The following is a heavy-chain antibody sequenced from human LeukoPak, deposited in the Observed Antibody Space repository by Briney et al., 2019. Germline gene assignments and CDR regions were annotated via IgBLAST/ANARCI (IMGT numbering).Heavy chain of an antibody. Sequence: GGSLRLSCAASGFTFDDYAMHWVRQAPGKGLEWVSGISWNSGSIGYADSVKGRFTISRDNAKNSLYLQVNSLRAEDTALYYCAKDRQANYYGSSGYYNWGQGTLVTVSS. J-gene: IGHJ4*02. CDR2: ISWNSGSI. D-gene: IGHD3-22*01. CDR3: AKDRQANYYGSSGYYN. V-gene: IGHV3-9*01. CDR1: GFTFDDYA.